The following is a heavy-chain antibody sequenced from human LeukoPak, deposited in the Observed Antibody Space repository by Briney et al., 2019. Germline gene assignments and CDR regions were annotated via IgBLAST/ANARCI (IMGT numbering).Heavy chain of an antibody. D-gene: IGHD4-23*01. CDR1: GGSISSYY. Sequence: PSETLSLTCTVSGGSISSYYWSWIRQPPGKGLEWIGYIYYSGSTNYNPSLKSRVTISVDTSKNQFSLKLNSVTAADTAVYYCARDRRWAFDYWGQGTLVTVSS. CDR2: IYYSGST. CDR3: ARDRRWAFDY. J-gene: IGHJ4*02. V-gene: IGHV4-59*01.